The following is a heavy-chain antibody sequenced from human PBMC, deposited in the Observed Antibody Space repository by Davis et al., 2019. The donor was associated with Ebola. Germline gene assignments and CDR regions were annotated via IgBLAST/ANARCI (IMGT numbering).Heavy chain of an antibody. Sequence: PSETLSLTCDISGDSVSSAGWNWIRQSPSRGLEWLGRTYYKSKWYNDYAASVKSRITINPDTSKNQFSLQLNSVTPEDTAVYYCVRGWGRIGMGVWGQGTTVTVSS. V-gene: IGHV6-1*01. CDR3: VRGWGRIGMGV. CDR1: GDSVSSAG. D-gene: IGHD1-26*01. CDR2: TYYKSKWYN. J-gene: IGHJ6*02.